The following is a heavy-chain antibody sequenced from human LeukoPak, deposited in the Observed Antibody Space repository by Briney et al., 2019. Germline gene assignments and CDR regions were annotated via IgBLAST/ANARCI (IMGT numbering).Heavy chain of an antibody. D-gene: IGHD6-6*01. Sequence: ASVKVSCRASGYTFTGYYMHWVRQAPGQGLEWMGWINPNSGGTNYAQKFQGRVTMTRDTSISTAYMELSNLRADDTAVYYCARDLGPHRSSPNTGAFDIWGQGTMVTVSS. CDR1: GYTFTGYY. CDR3: ARDLGPHRSSPNTGAFDI. J-gene: IGHJ3*02. CDR2: INPNSGGT. V-gene: IGHV1-2*02.